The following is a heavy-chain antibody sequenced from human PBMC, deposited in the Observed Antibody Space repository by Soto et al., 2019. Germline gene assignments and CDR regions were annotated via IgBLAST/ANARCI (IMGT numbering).Heavy chain of an antibody. CDR3: ARDPLVNFYSSLDYYFDY. D-gene: IGHD6-13*01. J-gene: IGHJ4*02. V-gene: IGHV6-1*01. CDR1: GDSVSSNSAA. CDR2: TYYRSKWYN. Sequence: SQTLSLTCAISGDSVSSNSAAWNWIRQSPSRGLEWLGRTYYRSKWYNDYAVSVKSRITINPDTSKNQFSLQLNSVTPEDTAVYYCARDPLVNFYSSLDYYFDYWGRGTLVTVSS.